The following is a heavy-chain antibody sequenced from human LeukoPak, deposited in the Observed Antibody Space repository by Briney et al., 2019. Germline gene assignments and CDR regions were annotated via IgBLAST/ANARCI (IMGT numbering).Heavy chain of an antibody. CDR2: ISSSSSYI. CDR1: GFTFSGYW. V-gene: IGHV3-21*01. Sequence: GGSLRLSCAASGFTFSGYWMHWVRQAPGKGLEWVSSISSSSSYIYYADSVKGRFTISRDNAKNSLYLQMNSLRAEDTAVYYCARGSANWFDPWGQGTLVTVSS. CDR3: ARGSANWFDP. J-gene: IGHJ5*02.